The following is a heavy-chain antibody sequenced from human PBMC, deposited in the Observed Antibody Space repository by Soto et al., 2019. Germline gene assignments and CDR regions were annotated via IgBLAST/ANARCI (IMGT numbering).Heavy chain of an antibody. CDR3: ARASSGSYYLNPYYYYYIDV. V-gene: IGHV3-48*03. D-gene: IGHD1-26*01. CDR2: ISSSGSTI. CDR1: GFTFSSYE. J-gene: IGHJ6*03. Sequence: GGSLRLSCAASGFTFSSYEMNWVRQAPGKGLEWVSYISSSGSTIYYADSVKGRFTISRDNAKNSLYLQMNSLRAEDTAVYYCARASSGSYYLNPYYYYYIDVWGKGTTVTVSS.